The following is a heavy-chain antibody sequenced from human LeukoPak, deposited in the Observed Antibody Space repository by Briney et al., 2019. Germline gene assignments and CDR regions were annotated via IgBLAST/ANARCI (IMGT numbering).Heavy chain of an antibody. CDR2: IYPGDSDT. CDR1: GHSFSNYW. J-gene: IGHJ5*02. D-gene: IGHD2-2*01. Sequence: GKSLKISCKGSGHSFSNYWIGWVRQMPGKGLEWMGIIYPGDSDTRYSPSFQGQVTISVDKSISTAYLQWSSLKAPDTAMYYCARGFCSSTTCSRNWFDPWGQGTLVTVSS. V-gene: IGHV5-51*01. CDR3: ARGFCSSTTCSRNWFDP.